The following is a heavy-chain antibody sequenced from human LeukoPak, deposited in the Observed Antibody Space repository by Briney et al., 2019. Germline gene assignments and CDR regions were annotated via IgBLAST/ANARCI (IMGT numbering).Heavy chain of an antibody. D-gene: IGHD6-19*01. CDR3: ARGSYSSGWYGN. CDR1: GGSISSYY. V-gene: IGHV4-59*01. J-gene: IGHJ4*02. CDR2: IYYSGST. Sequence: SETLSLTCTVSGGSISSYYWSWIWQPPGKGLEWIGYIYYSGSTNYNPSLKSRVTISEDTSKNQFSLKLSSVTAADTAVYYCARGSYSSGWYGNWGQGTLVTVSS.